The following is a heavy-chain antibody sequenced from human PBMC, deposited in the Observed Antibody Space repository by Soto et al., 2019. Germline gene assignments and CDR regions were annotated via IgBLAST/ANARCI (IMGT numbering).Heavy chain of an antibody. D-gene: IGHD3-10*01. J-gene: IGHJ4*02. CDR3: ARLSMVPLRTFDY. CDR2: IYYTGST. V-gene: IGHV4-61*08. CDR1: GGSISSGGYY. Sequence: SETLSLTCAVSGGSISSGGYYWSWIRQPPGKGLEWIGYIYYTGSTNYNPSLKSRVTISVDTSKNQFSLKLSSVTAADTAVYYCARLSMVPLRTFDYWGQGTLVTVSS.